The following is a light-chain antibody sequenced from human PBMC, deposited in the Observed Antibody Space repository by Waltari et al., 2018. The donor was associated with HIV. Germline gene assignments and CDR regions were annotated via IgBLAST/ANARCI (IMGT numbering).Light chain of an antibody. CDR3: CSYAGRSTFV. V-gene: IGLV2-23*02. CDR1: NGDLGTYNL. CDR2: EVT. J-gene: IGLJ1*01. Sequence: QSALTQPASVSGSPGQSITISCTGTNGDLGTYNLVSWYQQDAGKAPKLIIYEVTKRPSGVSDRFSGSKSGITASLTISGLQAEDEAYYYCCSYAGRSTFVLGTGTKVTVL.